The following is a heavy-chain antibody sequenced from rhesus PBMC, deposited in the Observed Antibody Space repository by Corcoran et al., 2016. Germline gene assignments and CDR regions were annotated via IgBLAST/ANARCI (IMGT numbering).Heavy chain of an antibody. CDR2: ILGNSGNY. CDR3: ARSGYGSGGVY. J-gene: IGHJ4*01. Sequence: QVQLQESGPGLVKPSETLSLTCAVSGASISSYWWSWIRQPPGKGLEWIGEILGNSGNYYYNHSLKSRVISSKDASKNQFSMKLSAVTAADTAVYYCARSGYGSGGVYWGQGILVTVSS. CDR1: GASISSYW. V-gene: IGHV4-80*01. D-gene: IGHD4-4*01.